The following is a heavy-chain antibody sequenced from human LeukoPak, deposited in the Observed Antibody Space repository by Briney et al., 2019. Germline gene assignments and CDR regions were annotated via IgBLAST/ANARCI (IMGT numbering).Heavy chain of an antibody. J-gene: IGHJ4*02. V-gene: IGHV4-59*01. CDR3: ARIGLRGVIISRPLDY. Sequence: PSETLSLTCTVSGGSISSYYWSWIRQPPGKGLEWIGFIFYSGTTNYNPSLKSRVTISVDTSKNQFSLKLSSVTAADTAVYYCARIGLRGVIISRPLDYWGQGTLVTVSS. CDR2: IFYSGTT. D-gene: IGHD3-16*02. CDR1: GGSISSYY.